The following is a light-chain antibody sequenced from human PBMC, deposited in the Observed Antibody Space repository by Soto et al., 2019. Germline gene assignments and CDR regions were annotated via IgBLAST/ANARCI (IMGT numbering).Light chain of an antibody. J-gene: IGKJ2*01. V-gene: IGKV3-20*01. CDR3: QQYSTFPFS. Sequence: EIVLTQSPGTLSLSPGERATLSCRANQVVSSSYLAWYQQTPGQAPRLLIYHASDRATGVPDRFSGSGSGADFVLTITRLEPEDFALFYCQQYSTFPFSFGQGTKLEIK. CDR2: HAS. CDR1: QVVSSSY.